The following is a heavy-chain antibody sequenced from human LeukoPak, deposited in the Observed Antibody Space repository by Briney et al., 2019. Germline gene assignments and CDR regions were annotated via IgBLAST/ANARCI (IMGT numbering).Heavy chain of an antibody. D-gene: IGHD3-10*01. CDR1: GFTFSSYA. CDR2: ISGSGGST. V-gene: IGHV3-23*01. J-gene: IGHJ4*02. Sequence: GGYLRLSCAASGFTFSSYAMSWVRQAPGKGLEWVSAISGSGGSTYYADSVKGRFTISRDNSKSALYLQMNSLRAEDTAVYYCAKDIMVRGVIPVYYFDYWGQGTLVTVSS. CDR3: AKDIMVRGVIPVYYFDY.